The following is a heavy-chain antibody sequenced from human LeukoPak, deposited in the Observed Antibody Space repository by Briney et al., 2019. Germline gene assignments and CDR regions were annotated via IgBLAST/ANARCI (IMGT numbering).Heavy chain of an antibody. J-gene: IGHJ5*02. Sequence: SETLSLTCTVSGDSISSSDYYWGWIRQPPGKGLEWIASIYYSGSTYYSPSLKSGVTISVDTSKNQFSLKLRSVTATDTAVYYCARGLTRGYTYGGCFDPWGQGTLVTVSS. V-gene: IGHV4-39*01. CDR2: IYYSGST. CDR1: GDSISSSDYY. D-gene: IGHD5-12*01. CDR3: ARGLTRGYTYGGCFDP.